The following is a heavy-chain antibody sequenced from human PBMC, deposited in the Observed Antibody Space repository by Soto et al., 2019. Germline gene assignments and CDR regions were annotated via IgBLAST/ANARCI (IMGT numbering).Heavy chain of an antibody. J-gene: IGHJ6*02. Sequence: QVQLVQSGAEVKKPGSSVKVSCKVSGGTFSNYAIDWVRLAPGHGLEWMGGIVPIFGTTYYKQKFQGIAXXXXXXXXXXXXXXXXXXXXXXXXXXXXXXXXXXXXXXXXXXXXXWGQGTAVTVSS. CDR3: XXXXXXXXXXXXXXXXX. CDR1: GGTFSNYA. CDR2: IVPIFGTT. V-gene: IGHV1-69*05.